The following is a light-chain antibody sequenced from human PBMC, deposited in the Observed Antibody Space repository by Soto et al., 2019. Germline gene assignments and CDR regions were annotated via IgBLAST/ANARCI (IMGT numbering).Light chain of an antibody. CDR3: QQYSSSRT. V-gene: IGKV2-28*01. CDR2: GGS. CDR1: QSLLHSNGYNY. Sequence: DIVMTQSPLSLPVTPGEPASISCRSSQSLLHSNGYNYLDWYLQKPGQSPRLLIYGGSSRATGIPVRFSGSGSETDFTLTITRLEPEDFAMYYCQQYSSSRTFGQGTKVDIK. J-gene: IGKJ1*01.